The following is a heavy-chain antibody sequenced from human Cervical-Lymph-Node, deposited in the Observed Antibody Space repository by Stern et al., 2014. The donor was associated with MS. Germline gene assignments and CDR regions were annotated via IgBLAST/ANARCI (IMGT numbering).Heavy chain of an antibody. CDR2: INHSGST. CDR3: AREDDFPF. CDR1: GGSFSGYY. D-gene: IGHD3-3*01. J-gene: IGHJ4*02. V-gene: IGHV4-34*01. Sequence: QVQLQQWGAGLLKPSETLSLTCAVYGGSFSGYYWSWIRQPPGKGLEWIGEINHSGSTNYNPSLKSRVPISVDTSKNQFSLKLSSVTAADTAVYYCAREDDFPFWGQGTLVTVSS.